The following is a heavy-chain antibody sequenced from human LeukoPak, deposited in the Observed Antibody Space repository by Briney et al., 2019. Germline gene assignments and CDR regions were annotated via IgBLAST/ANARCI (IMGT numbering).Heavy chain of an antibody. J-gene: IGHJ6*03. D-gene: IGHD3-10*01. CDR1: GYTFTSYD. CDR2: LTPHTGKT. Sequence: GASVKVSCKASGYTFTSYDINWVRQAPGQGLEWMGWLTPHTGKTGYAQKFQGRITMTRNSSESTAYMELSSLRSEDTAVYYCVRDYYGSESDNRIYYYMDVWGKGTTVTVSS. CDR3: VRDYYGSESDNRIYYYMDV. V-gene: IGHV1-8*01.